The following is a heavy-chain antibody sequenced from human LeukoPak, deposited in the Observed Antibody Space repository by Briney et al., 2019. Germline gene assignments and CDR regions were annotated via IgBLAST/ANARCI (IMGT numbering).Heavy chain of an antibody. V-gene: IGHV3-48*03. CDR1: GFTFSSYA. J-gene: IGHJ4*02. CDR2: ISSSGSTI. D-gene: IGHD6-19*01. CDR3: AREVAVTGTPSLDN. Sequence: GGSLRLSCAASGFTFSSYAMSWVRQAPGKGLEWVSYISSSGSTIYYADSVRGRFTLSRDNAKNSLYLQMNSLRVEDTAIYYCAREVAVTGTPSLDNWGQGTLVTVSS.